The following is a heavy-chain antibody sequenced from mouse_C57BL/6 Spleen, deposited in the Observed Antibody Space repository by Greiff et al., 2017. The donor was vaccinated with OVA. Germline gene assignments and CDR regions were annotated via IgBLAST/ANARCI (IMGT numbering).Heavy chain of an antibody. V-gene: IGHV1-54*01. D-gene: IGHD1-1*01. CDR3: ARPLYYGSLYYAMDY. CDR2: INPGSGGT. J-gene: IGHJ4*01. CDR1: GYAFTNYL. Sequence: VQLQQSGAELVRPGTSVKVPCKASGYAFTNYLIEWVKQRPGQGLEWIGVINPGSGGTNYNEKFKGKATLTADKSSSTAYMQLSSLTSEDSAVYFCARPLYYGSLYYAMDYWGQGTSVTVSS.